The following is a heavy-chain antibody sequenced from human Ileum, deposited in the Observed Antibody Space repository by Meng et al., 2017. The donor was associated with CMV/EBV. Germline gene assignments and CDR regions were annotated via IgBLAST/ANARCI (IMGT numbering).Heavy chain of an antibody. CDR2: VKSKTDGGTT. V-gene: IGHV3-15*01. CDR1: GFSFSNAW. D-gene: IGHD2-2*01. CDR3: ARGYCSTTTCMGGY. Sequence: GGSLRLSCAASGFSFSNAWMSWVRQAPGKGLEWVGRVKSKTDGGTTDYAAPVKGRFTISRDDSKNTLYLQMNSLRAEDTAVYYCARGYCSTTTCMGGYWGQGTLVTVSS. J-gene: IGHJ4*02.